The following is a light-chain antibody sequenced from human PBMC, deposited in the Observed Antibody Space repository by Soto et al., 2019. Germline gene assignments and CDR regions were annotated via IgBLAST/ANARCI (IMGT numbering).Light chain of an antibody. CDR3: QSYDSSLSGYV. J-gene: IGLJ1*01. V-gene: IGLV1-40*01. CDR1: SANTRAANK. Sequence: LAQPAPMARAPGRRGTISCTGRSANTRAANKVCRHQPRPATAPKLLIYSNHNRPSGVPARFSGSKSGTSASLAIAGLQAEDEGDYSCQSYDSSLSGYVFGTGSNVTGL. CDR2: SNH.